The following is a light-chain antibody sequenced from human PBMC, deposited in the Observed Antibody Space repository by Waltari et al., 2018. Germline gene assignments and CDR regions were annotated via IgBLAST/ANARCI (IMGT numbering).Light chain of an antibody. J-gene: IGKJ3*01. V-gene: IGKV1-5*03. CDR3: QQYNSYSSFT. CDR2: KAS. Sequence: DIQMTQSPSTLSASVGDRVTITGRASQSISSWLAWYQQKPGKAPKLLIYKASSLERGVPSRFSGSGSGTEFTLTISSLQPDDFATYYCQQYNSYSSFTFGPGTKVDIK. CDR1: QSISSW.